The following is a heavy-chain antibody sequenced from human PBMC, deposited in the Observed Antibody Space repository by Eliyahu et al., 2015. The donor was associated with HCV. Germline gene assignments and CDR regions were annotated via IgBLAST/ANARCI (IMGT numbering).Heavy chain of an antibody. V-gene: IGHV1-2*06. CDR3: ARSSYDSGGYFLDY. D-gene: IGHD3-22*01. CDR2: INPNSG. J-gene: IGHJ4*02. CDR1: GYTFTGYY. Sequence: QVKLEQSGAEVKKPGASVKVSCKASGYTFTGYYIHWVRQAPGQGLEWMGRINPNSGDTSISTAYMDLRGLISDDTASYYCARSSYDSGGYFLDYWGQGTLVTVSS.